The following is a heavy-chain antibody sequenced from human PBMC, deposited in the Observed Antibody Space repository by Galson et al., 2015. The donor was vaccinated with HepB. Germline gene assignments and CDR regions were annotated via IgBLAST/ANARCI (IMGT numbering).Heavy chain of an antibody. V-gene: IGHV5-10-1*01. Sequence: QSGAEVKKPGESLKISCKASGYSFSSHWITWVRQMPGKGLEWMGTTDPSGSYTGYSPSFQGHVTLSADKSINTAYLHWSSLKASDTAMYFCARRAEMTIFPAGVAFDIWGQGTMVTVSS. J-gene: IGHJ3*02. D-gene: IGHD6-25*01. CDR3: ARRAEMTIFPAGVAFDI. CDR1: GYSFSSHW. CDR2: TDPSGSYT.